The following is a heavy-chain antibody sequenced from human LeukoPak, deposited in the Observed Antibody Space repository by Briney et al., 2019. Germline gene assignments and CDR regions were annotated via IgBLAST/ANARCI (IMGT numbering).Heavy chain of an antibody. CDR2: IKQHGSEK. D-gene: IGHD3-22*01. V-gene: IGHV3-7*01. J-gene: IGHJ4*02. CDR1: GFTFSSHW. CDR3: AREAERGDSSSYYGYYFDY. Sequence: GGSLRLSCAASGFTFSSHWMSWVRQAPGKGLEWVANIKQHGSEKYYVDSVKGRFTISRDNAKNSLYLQMNSLRAEDTAVYYCAREAERGDSSSYYGYYFDYWGQGALVTVSS.